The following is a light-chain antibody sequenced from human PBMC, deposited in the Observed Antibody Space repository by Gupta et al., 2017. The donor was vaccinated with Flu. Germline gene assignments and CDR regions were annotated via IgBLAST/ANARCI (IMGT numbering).Light chain of an antibody. V-gene: IGKV3-15*01. Sequence: PATPSVSPGERATLSCRASQSVTSNLAWYQQKPGQAPRVVIYGASIRATGFPARFSGSGYGTQFNLTISSLQSEDFAVYNCQQDDDWPLTFGGGSKVEIK. CDR3: QQDDDWPLT. J-gene: IGKJ4*01. CDR1: QSVTSN. CDR2: GAS.